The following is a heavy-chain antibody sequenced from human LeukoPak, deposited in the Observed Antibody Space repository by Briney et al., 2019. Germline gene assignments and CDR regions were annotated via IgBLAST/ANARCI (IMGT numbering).Heavy chain of an antibody. J-gene: IGHJ4*02. V-gene: IGHV4-59*08. CDR3: AGSAPSYYVAFGF. CDR1: GVSINSYC. D-gene: IGHD3-22*01. Sequence: PSETLSLTCTVSGVSINSYCWSWIRQPPGKGLEWIGYVCNRGSTNSNPSLKSRVTISLDRSKNQFSLRLSSVTAADTAVYYRAGSAPSYYVAFGFWGQGTLVTVSS. CDR2: VCNRGST.